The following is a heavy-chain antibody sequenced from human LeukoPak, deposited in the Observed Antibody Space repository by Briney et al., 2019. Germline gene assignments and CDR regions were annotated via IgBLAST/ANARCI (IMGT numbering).Heavy chain of an antibody. J-gene: IGHJ4*02. CDR2: IWYDGSNK. CDR3: AREITMVRGVIITGYYFDY. V-gene: IGHV3-33*01. CDR1: GFTFSSYG. D-gene: IGHD3-10*01. Sequence: PGRSLRLSCAASGFTFSSYGMHWVRQAPGKGLEWVAVIWYDGSNKYYADSVKGRFTISRDNSKNTLYLQMNSLRAEDTAVYYCAREITMVRGVIITGYYFDYWGQGTLVTVSS.